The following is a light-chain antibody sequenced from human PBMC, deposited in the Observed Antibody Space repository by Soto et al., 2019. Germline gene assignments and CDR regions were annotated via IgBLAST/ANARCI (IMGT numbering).Light chain of an antibody. Sequence: DIQMTQSPSSLSASVGDRVTMICRTSQGISNNLAWYQQKPGKVPTLLIYAASTLQSGVPSRFSGSGSGTDFTLTISSLQPEDVAIYYCQKYSSAHPNTFGGGTKVEIK. J-gene: IGKJ4*01. V-gene: IGKV1-27*01. CDR1: QGISNN. CDR3: QKYSSAHPNT. CDR2: AAS.